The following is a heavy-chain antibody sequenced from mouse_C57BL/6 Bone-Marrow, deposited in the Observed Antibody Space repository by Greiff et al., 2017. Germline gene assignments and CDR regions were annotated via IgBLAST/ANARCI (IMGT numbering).Heavy chain of an antibody. J-gene: IGHJ4*01. CDR1: GFNITDAY. D-gene: IGHD1-1*01. CDR2: IDPENGDT. V-gene: IGHV14-4*01. CDR3: TSITTVAYYAMDY. Sequence: VQLQQSGAELVRPGASVKLSCTASGFNITDAYMHWVKQRPEQGLEWIGRIDPENGDTEYASKFQGKATITADTSSNTAYLQLSSLTSEDTAVYYCTSITTVAYYAMDYWGQGTSVTVSS.